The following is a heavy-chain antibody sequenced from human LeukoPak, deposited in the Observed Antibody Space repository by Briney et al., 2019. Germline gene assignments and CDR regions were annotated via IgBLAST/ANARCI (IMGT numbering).Heavy chain of an antibody. V-gene: IGHV1-69*06. Sequence: ASVTVSCKASGGPFSTNAINWVRQAPGQGLEWMGGIIPLFGTTKYAQKFRGRVTISADKSTNTAYMELSSLRSEDTAMYYCARDRKFYYDSSGYASFDFWGQGTLVTASS. CDR3: ARDRKFYYDSSGYASFDF. D-gene: IGHD3-22*01. J-gene: IGHJ4*02. CDR2: IIPLFGTT. CDR1: GGPFSTNA.